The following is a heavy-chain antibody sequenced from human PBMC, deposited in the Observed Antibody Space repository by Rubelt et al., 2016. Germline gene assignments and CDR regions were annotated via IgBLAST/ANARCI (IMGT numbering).Heavy chain of an antibody. J-gene: IGHJ3*02. V-gene: IGHV3-7*03. D-gene: IGHD3-22*01. CDR2: IKQDGSEE. CDR1: GFTFSRYW. Sequence: EVQLVESGGGLVQPGGSLRLSCAASGFTFSRYWMSWVRPAPGKGLEWVANIKQDGSEEYYVDSVKGRLTISRDTAKNSLYLQMNSLRAEDTAVYYCARKRGTMIVVGDDAFDIWGQGTMVTVSS. CDR3: ARKRGTMIVVGDDAFDI.